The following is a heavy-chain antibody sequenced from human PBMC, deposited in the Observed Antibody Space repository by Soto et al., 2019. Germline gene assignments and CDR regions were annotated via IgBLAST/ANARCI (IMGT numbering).Heavy chain of an antibody. V-gene: IGHV4-31*03. CDR2: IYYSGST. J-gene: IGHJ4*02. CDR3: ARTRIGYYDSSGYTLFDY. D-gene: IGHD3-22*01. Sequence: PSETLSLTCTVSGGSISSGGYYWSWIRQHPGKGQEWIGYIYYSGSTYYNPSLKSRVTISVDTSKNQFSLKLSSVTAADTAVYYCARTRIGYYDSSGYTLFDYWGQGTLVTVSS. CDR1: GGSISSGGYY.